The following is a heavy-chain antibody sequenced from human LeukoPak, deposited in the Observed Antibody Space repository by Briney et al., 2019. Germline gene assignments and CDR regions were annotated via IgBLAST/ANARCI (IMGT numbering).Heavy chain of an antibody. J-gene: IGHJ4*02. CDR3: ARSVLGRCFDY. V-gene: IGHV3-33*01. CDR2: IWYDGSNK. Sequence: GGSLRLSCAASGFTFSSYGMHWVRQAPGKGLEWVAVIWYDGSNKYYAGSVKGRFTISRDNSKNTLYLQMNSLRAEDTAVYYCARSVLGRCFDYWGQGTLVTVSS. CDR1: GFTFSSYG. D-gene: IGHD3-16*01.